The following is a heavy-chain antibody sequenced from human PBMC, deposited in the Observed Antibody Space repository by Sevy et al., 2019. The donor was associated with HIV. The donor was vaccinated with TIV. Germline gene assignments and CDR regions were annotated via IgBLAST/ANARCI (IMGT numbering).Heavy chain of an antibody. D-gene: IGHD3-10*01. CDR1: GFTFSSYA. CDR2: ISYDGSNK. J-gene: IGHJ4*02. V-gene: IGHV3-30-3*01. CDR3: ATGGAYY. Sequence: GGSLRLSSAASGFTFSSYAMHWVRQAPGKGLEWVAVISYDGSNKYYADSVKGRFTISRDNSKNTLYLQMNSLRAEDTAVYYCATGGAYYWGQGTLVTVSS.